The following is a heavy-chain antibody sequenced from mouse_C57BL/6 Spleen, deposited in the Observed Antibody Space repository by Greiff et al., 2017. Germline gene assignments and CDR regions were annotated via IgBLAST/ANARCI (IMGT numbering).Heavy chain of an antibody. CDR3: TRSIAVVPSFAY. V-gene: IGHV1-5*01. J-gene: IGHJ3*01. Sequence: DVQLQESGTVLARPGASVKMSCKTSGYTFTSYWMHWVKQRPGQGLEWIGAIYPGNSDTSYNQKFKGKAKLTAVTSASTAYMELSSLTNEDSAVYYCTRSIAVVPSFAYWGQGTLVTVSA. CDR2: IYPGNSDT. D-gene: IGHD1-1*01. CDR1: GYTFTSYW.